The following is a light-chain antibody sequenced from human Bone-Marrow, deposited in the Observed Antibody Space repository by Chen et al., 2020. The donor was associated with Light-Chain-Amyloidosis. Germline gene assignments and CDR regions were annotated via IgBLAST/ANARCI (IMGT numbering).Light chain of an antibody. CDR1: SSDVGGYTF. J-gene: IGLJ3*02. Sequence: QSALTQPPSASGSPGQSVTIPCTGASSDVGGYTFVSWYQQHPGKAPKLMIHEVSKRPSGVPDRFSGSKSGNTASLTVSGLQAEDEADYYCSSYLGNNNWVFGGGTKLTVI. V-gene: IGLV2-8*01. CDR2: EVS. CDR3: SSYLGNNNWV.